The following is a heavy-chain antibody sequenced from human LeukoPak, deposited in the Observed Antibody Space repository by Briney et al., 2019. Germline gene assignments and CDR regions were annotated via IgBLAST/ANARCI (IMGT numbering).Heavy chain of an antibody. V-gene: IGHV3-48*03. CDR1: GFTFSSYE. CDR2: ISSSGSTI. J-gene: IGHJ3*02. CDR3: ARVTEGITMVRGVIGAFDI. Sequence: PGGSLRLSCAASGFTFSSYEMNWVRQAPGKGQEWVSYISSSGSTIYYADSVKGRFTISRGNAKNSLYLQMNSLRAEDTAVYYCARVTEGITMVRGVIGAFDIWGQGTMVTVSS. D-gene: IGHD3-10*01.